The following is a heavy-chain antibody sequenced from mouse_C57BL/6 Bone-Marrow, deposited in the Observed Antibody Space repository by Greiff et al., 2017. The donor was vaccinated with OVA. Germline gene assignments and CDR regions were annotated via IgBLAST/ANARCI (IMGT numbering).Heavy chain of an antibody. CDR2: IDPETGGT. CDR3: KPFAY. CDR1: GYTFTDYE. Sequence: VQLVESGAELVRPGASVTLSCKASGYTFTDYEIHWVKQTPVHGLEWIGAIDPETGGTAYNQKFKGKAILTADKSSSTAYMELRSLTSEDSAVYYCKPFAYWGQGTLVTVSA. J-gene: IGHJ3*01. V-gene: IGHV1-15*01.